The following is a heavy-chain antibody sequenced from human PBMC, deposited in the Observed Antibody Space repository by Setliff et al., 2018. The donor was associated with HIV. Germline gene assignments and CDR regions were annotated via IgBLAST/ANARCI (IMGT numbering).Heavy chain of an antibody. CDR1: RGSISTHY. CDR3: ARPTTGLGGGAAFDI. D-gene: IGHD2-8*01. V-gene: IGHV4-39*01. J-gene: IGHJ3*02. CDR2: ILYGGTT. Sequence: PSETLSLTCAVSRGSISTHYWGWIRQPPGKGLEWIGNILYGGTTYYTPSLKSRVSISVDTSRNQFSLRLNSVTAADTAVYYCARPTTGLGGGAAFDIWGQGTMVTVSS.